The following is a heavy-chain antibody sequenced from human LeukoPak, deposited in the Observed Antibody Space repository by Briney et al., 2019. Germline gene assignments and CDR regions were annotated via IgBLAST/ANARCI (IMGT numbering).Heavy chain of an antibody. J-gene: IGHJ6*03. D-gene: IGHD1-26*01. CDR2: ISGSGGGT. CDR3: ARDPYSGSYGADYYYYMDV. V-gene: IGHV3-23*01. CDR1: GFTFSSYA. Sequence: GGSLRLSCAVSGFTFSSYAMSWVRQAPGKGLEWVSAISGSGGGTFYADSVKGRFTISRDNSKNTLYLQMNSLRAEDTAVYYCARDPYSGSYGADYYYYMDVWGKGTTVTISS.